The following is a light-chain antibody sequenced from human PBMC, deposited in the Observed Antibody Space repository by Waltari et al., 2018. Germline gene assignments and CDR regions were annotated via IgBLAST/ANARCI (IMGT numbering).Light chain of an antibody. CDR3: YSSDSTGLRV. V-gene: IGLV3-10*01. CDR1: EFPRKY. CDR2: EDT. J-gene: IGLJ1*01. Sequence: YELTQPPSVSVSPGQTARITCSGQEFPRKYASWFQQKSGQAPRLVMYEDTKRPSGIPERFSGSSSGTVATLTISGAQVDDEADYYCYSSDSTGLRVFGGGTTVVVL.